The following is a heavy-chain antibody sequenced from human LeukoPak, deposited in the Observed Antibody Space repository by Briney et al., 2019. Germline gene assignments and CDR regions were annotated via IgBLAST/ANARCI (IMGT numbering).Heavy chain of an antibody. CDR3: ARSAADTADFDI. J-gene: IGHJ3*02. CDR2: INNSGGT. Sequence: SQTLSLTCTVSGGSISSGSYYWTWIRQPAGKGLEWIGRINNSGGTNYNPSLKSRVTISVDTSKNQFSLNLSSVTAADTAVYYCARSAADTADFDIWGQGTMVTVSS. V-gene: IGHV4-61*02. CDR1: GGSISSGSYY. D-gene: IGHD6-13*01.